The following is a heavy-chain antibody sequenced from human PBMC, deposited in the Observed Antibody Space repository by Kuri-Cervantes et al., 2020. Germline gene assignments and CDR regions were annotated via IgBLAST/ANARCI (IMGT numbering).Heavy chain of an antibody. CDR3: ARSSYYYGSGSYLYY. CDR1: GGSISSYY. J-gene: IGHJ4*02. Sequence: SETLSLTCTVSGGSISSYYWSWIRQPPEKGLEWIGYIYYSGSTNYNPSLKSRVTISVDTSKNQFSLKLSSVTAADTAVYYCARSSYYYGSGSYLYYWGQGTLVTVSS. D-gene: IGHD3-10*01. V-gene: IGHV4-59*01. CDR2: IYYSGST.